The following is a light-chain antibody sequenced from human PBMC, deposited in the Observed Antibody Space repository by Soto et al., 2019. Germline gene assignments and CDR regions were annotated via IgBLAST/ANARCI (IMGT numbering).Light chain of an antibody. Sequence: QAVLAQPASVSGSPGQSITISCTGTSSDVGVYNYVSWYQQHPGKAPKLMVCEVSDRPSGVSNRFSGSKSGNTASLTISGLQAEDEADYYCSSYTSISTFVFGTGTQLTVL. V-gene: IGLV2-14*01. CDR2: EVS. CDR1: SSDVGVYNY. J-gene: IGLJ7*01. CDR3: SSYTSISTFV.